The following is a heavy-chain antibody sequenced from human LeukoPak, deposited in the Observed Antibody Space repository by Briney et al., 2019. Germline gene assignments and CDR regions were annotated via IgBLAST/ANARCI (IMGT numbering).Heavy chain of an antibody. D-gene: IGHD3-3*01. V-gene: IGHV3-11*04. CDR2: ISSSGSTI. Sequence: KPGGSLRLSCAASGFTFSDYYMSWIRQAPGKGLEWVSYISSSGSTIYYADSVKGRFTISRDNSKNTLYLQMNSLRAEDTAVYYCARYYDFWSGYYRDYWGQGTLVTVSS. J-gene: IGHJ4*02. CDR1: GFTFSDYY. CDR3: ARYYDFWSGYYRDY.